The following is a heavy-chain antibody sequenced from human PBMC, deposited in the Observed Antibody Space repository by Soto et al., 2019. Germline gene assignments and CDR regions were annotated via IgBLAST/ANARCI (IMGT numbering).Heavy chain of an antibody. Sequence: EVQLVESGGGLVQPGGSLRLSCAASGFTVSSNYMSWVRQAPGKGLEWVSVIYSGGSTYYADSVKGRFTISRDNSKNTLYLQMNSLRAEDTAVYYCARDPVVVAATSSSTFGYWGQGTLVTVSS. CDR1: GFTVSSNY. CDR2: IYSGGST. D-gene: IGHD2-15*01. CDR3: ARDPVVVAATSSSTFGY. V-gene: IGHV3-66*01. J-gene: IGHJ4*02.